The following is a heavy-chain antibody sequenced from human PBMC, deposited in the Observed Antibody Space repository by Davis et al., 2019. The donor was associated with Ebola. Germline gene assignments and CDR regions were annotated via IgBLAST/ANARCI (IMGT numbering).Heavy chain of an antibody. Sequence: GESLKISCAASGFTVSSNYMSWVRQAPGKGLEWVSVIYSGGSTYYADSVKGRFTISRDNSKNTLYLQMNSLRAEDTAVYYCARGYGSGSYYNVNAFDIWGQGTMVTVSS. CDR3: ARGYGSGSYYNVNAFDI. CDR1: GFTVSSNY. D-gene: IGHD3-10*01. J-gene: IGHJ3*02. CDR2: IYSGGST. V-gene: IGHV3-66*02.